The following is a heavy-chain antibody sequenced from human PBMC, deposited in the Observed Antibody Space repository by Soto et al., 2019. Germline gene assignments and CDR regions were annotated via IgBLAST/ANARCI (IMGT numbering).Heavy chain of an antibody. J-gene: IGHJ2*01. V-gene: IGHV3-53*02. CDR1: GFTVSSNY. Sequence: EVHLVETGGGLIQPRGSLRLSCAATGFTVSSNYMNWVRQAPGKGLEWVSGFYSGGSTYYADSVKGRFTISRDNSMNTLYLQMNSLRAEDTAVYYCARGYGDYIRYFDLWGHGTLVAVSS. D-gene: IGHD4-17*01. CDR3: ARGYGDYIRYFDL. CDR2: FYSGGST.